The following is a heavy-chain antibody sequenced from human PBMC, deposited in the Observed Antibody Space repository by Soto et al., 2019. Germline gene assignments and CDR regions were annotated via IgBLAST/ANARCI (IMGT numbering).Heavy chain of an antibody. Sequence: ASVKVSCKASGYTFTGHYIHWVRQAPEQGPEWMGEIGPESGATRYAQKFQGRVTMTMDMPITTVYMELSNLSPDDTAVYCCGRGRSGQIVVFYWGQGTPVTVSS. CDR2: IGPESGAT. CDR1: GYTFTGHY. J-gene: IGHJ4*02. V-gene: IGHV1-2*02. CDR3: GRGRSGQIVVFY. D-gene: IGHD5-12*01.